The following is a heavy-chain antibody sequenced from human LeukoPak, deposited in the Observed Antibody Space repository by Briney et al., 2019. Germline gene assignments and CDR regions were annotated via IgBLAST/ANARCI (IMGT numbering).Heavy chain of an antibody. D-gene: IGHD6-19*01. CDR2: INPSGGST. CDR3: AIIAVASLPGLPWDY. V-gene: IGHV1-46*01. CDR1: GYTFTSYY. J-gene: IGHJ4*02. Sequence: ASVKVSCKASGYTFTSYYMHWVRQAPGQGLEWMGIINPSGGSTSYAQKFQGRVTMTRDMSTSTVYMELSSLRSEDTAVYYCAIIAVASLPGLPWDYWGQGALVTVSS.